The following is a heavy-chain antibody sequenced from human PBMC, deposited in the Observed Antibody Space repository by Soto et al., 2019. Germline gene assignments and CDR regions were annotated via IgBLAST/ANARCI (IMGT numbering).Heavy chain of an antibody. Sequence: SETLSLTCTVSGGSISSSSYYWGWIRQPPGKGLEWIGGIYYSGSTYYNPSLKSRVTISVDTSKNQFSLKLSSVTAADTAVYYCARITAVAGYYYYGMDVWGQGTTVTVSS. CDR3: ARITAVAGYYYYGMDV. CDR1: GGSISSSSYY. D-gene: IGHD6-19*01. V-gene: IGHV4-39*01. J-gene: IGHJ6*02. CDR2: IYYSGST.